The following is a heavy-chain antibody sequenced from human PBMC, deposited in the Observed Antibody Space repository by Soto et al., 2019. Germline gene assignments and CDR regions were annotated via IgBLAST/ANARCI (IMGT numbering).Heavy chain of an antibody. V-gene: IGHV1-69*06. J-gene: IGHJ3*02. D-gene: IGHD3-22*01. CDR2: IIPIFGTA. CDR3: ARPEMNDSSGYYMVDAFDI. Sequence: ASVKVYCKASGGTFSSYAISVVRQAPGQGLEWMGGIIPIFGTANYAQKFQGRVTITADKSTSTAYMELSSLRSEDTAVYYCARPEMNDSSGYYMVDAFDIWGQGTMVTV. CDR1: GGTFSSYA.